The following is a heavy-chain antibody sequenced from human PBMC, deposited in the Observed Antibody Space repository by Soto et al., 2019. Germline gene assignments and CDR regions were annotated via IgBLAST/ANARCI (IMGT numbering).Heavy chain of an antibody. Sequence: QVKLEESGPGLVKPSETLSLACSVSGASVTTSYWNWIRQPPGKTLEWIGHMYYGGNTDYNPSLKGRVSFSVDTSKNQFSLNLTSLTAADTAVYYCATGRGGYATPYWGQGILVVVSS. CDR3: ATGRGGYATPY. J-gene: IGHJ4*02. D-gene: IGHD5-12*01. CDR2: MYYGGNT. CDR1: GASVTTSY. V-gene: IGHV4-59*02.